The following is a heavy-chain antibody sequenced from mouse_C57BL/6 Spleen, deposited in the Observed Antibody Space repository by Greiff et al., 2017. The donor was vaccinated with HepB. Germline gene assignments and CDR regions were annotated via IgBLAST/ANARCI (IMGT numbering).Heavy chain of an antibody. CDR2: IDPSDSYT. J-gene: IGHJ2*01. CDR1: GYTFTSYW. V-gene: IGHV1-50*01. Sequence: QVQLQQPGAELVKPGASVKLSCKASGYTFTSYWMQWVKQRPGQGLEWIGEIDPSDSYTNYNQKFKGKATLTVDTSSSTAYMQLSSLTSEDSAVYYCARSRRSDYWGQGTTLTVSS. CDR3: ARSRRSDY.